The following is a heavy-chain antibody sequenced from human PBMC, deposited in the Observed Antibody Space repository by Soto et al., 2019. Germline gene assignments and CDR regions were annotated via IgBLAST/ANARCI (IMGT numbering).Heavy chain of an antibody. CDR1: GGSITNYW. J-gene: IGHJ5*02. CDR3: ARGITIFGVVTRAEGWFDP. CDR2: IYPGDSDT. Sequence: PMKISCNAAGGSITNYWIRRVSKINGKGLEWMGIIYPGDSDTRYSPSLQGQVTISADKSISTAYLQWSSLKASDTAMYYCARGITIFGVVTRAEGWFDPWGQGTLVTVSS. V-gene: IGHV5-51*01. D-gene: IGHD3-3*01.